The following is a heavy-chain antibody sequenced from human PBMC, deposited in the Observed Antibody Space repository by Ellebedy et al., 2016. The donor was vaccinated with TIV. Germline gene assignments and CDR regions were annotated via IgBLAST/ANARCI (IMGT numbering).Heavy chain of an antibody. D-gene: IGHD3-22*01. CDR3: TTTMYYYDSGGYPTGDVLDI. CDR2: IKSKGDGETT. V-gene: IGHV3-15*07. CDR1: GFIFTDYA. J-gene: IGHJ3*02. Sequence: GESLKISCATSGFIFTDYAMNWVRQAPGKGLEGVGRIKSKGDGETTEYAAPVKGRFTISRDDSKNTLYLQMNSLKTEDTAVYYCTTTMYYYDSGGYPTGDVLDIWGQGTIVTVSS.